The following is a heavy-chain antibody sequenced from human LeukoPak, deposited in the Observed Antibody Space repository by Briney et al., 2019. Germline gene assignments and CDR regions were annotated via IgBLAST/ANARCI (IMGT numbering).Heavy chain of an antibody. CDR3: ARVTGDFDYYYMDV. CDR2: IYYSGST. D-gene: IGHD7-27*01. CDR1: GGSISSSSYY. V-gene: IGHV4-39*07. Sequence: SETLSLTCTVSGGSISSSSYYWGWIRQPPGKGLEWIGSIYYSGSTYYNPSLKSRVTISVDASKNQFSLKLSSVTAADTAVYYCARVTGDFDYYYMDVWGKGTTVTVSS. J-gene: IGHJ6*03.